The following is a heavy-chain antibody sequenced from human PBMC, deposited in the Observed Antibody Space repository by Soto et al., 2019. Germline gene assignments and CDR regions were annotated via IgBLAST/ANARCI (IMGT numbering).Heavy chain of an antibody. CDR3: GCGEGRNGHATRFDY. CDR1: GFTFTNHG. CDR2: ISYNGIDK. Sequence: QMQLVESGGGVVQPGRSLRLSYAASGFTFTNHGIHWVRQAPGKGLEWVADISYNGIDKWYGDSVQGRFTISRDNFRDTPYLQMNGLRPEDTAVYYCGCGEGRNGHATRFDYWGQGTLVTVSS. V-gene: IGHV3-30*03. D-gene: IGHD3-10*01. J-gene: IGHJ4*02.